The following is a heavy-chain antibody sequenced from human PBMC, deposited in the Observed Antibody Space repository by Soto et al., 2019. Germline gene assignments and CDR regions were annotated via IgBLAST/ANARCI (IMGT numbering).Heavy chain of an antibody. J-gene: IGHJ4*02. CDR1: GFTFSSYA. CDR3: AKDRLYGGYVDAYFDY. CDR2: ISGSGGST. Sequence: GGSLRLSCAASGFTFSSYAMSWVRQAPGKGLEWVSAISGSGGSTYYADSVKGRFTLSRDNSKNTLYLQMNSLRAEDTAVYYCAKDRLYGGYVDAYFDYWGQGTLVTVSS. V-gene: IGHV3-23*01. D-gene: IGHD5-12*01.